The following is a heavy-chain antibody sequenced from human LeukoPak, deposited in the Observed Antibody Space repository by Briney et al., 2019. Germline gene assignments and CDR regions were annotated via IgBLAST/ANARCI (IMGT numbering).Heavy chain of an antibody. J-gene: IGHJ6*02. CDR2: INPSGGST. CDR1: GYTFTNYY. V-gene: IGHV1-46*01. Sequence: GASVKVSCKASGYTFTNYYMHWVRQAPGQGLEWMGIINPSGGSTSYAQKFQGRVTMTRDTSMSTVYMELSSLRSEDTAVYYCASLASGSSGYGFYGMDVWGQGTTATVSS. CDR3: ASLASGSSGYGFYGMDV. D-gene: IGHD3-22*01.